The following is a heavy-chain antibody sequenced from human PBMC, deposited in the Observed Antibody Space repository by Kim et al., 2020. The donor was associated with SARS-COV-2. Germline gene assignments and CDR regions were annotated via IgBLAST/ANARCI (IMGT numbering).Heavy chain of an antibody. D-gene: IGHD2-2*01. J-gene: IGHJ4*02. CDR2: INHSGST. CDR3: AREDLLGYCSSTSCHRGDFDY. V-gene: IGHV4-34*01. CDR1: GGSFSGYY. Sequence: SETLSLTCAVYGGSFSGYYWSWIRQPPGKGLEWIGEINHSGSTNYNPSLKSRVTISVDTSKNQFSLKLSSVTAADTTVYYCAREDLLGYCSSTSCHRGDFDYWGQGTLVTVSS.